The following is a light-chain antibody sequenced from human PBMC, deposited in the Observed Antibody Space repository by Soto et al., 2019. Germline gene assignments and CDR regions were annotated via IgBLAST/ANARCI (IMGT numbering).Light chain of an antibody. CDR2: GAS. J-gene: IGKJ2*01. CDR3: QQSYT. Sequence: EVVMTQSPATLYVSPGERVTLSCRASQAVGYNLAWYQHKPGQAPRLLIYGASTRVTGIPTRFSGSGSGTEFTLTISSLQSADFAIYYCQQSYTCGQVTKLESK. CDR1: QAVGYN. V-gene: IGKV3-15*01.